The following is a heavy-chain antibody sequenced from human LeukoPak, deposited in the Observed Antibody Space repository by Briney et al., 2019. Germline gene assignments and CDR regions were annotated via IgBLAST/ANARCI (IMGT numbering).Heavy chain of an antibody. Sequence: TLSLTCTVSGDSISSGTYYWSWIRHFPGKGLGWIGYIYRSGSAYSNPSLKSRVAMSVDTSKNQLSLNLTSVTAADTAVYFCARDLGTAYYYYFDVWGKGTAVTV. D-gene: IGHD3-16*01. CDR1: GDSISSGTYY. J-gene: IGHJ6*03. CDR3: ARDLGTAYYYYFDV. CDR2: IYRSGSA. V-gene: IGHV4-31*03.